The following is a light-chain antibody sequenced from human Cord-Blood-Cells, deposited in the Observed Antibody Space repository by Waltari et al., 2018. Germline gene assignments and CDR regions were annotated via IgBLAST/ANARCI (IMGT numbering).Light chain of an antibody. V-gene: IGLV2-23*01. CDR2: EGS. CDR1: SSDVGSYNL. J-gene: IGLJ3*02. Sequence: QSALTQPASVSGSPGQSIPISCTGTSSDVGSYNLVSWYQQHPGKAPILMIYEGSKRPSGVSNRFSGSKSGNTASLTISGLQAEDEADYYCCSYAGSSTLVVFGGGTKLTVL. CDR3: CSYAGSSTLVV.